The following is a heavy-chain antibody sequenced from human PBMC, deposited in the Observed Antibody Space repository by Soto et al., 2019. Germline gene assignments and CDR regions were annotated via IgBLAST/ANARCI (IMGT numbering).Heavy chain of an antibody. D-gene: IGHD2-15*01. CDR1: GGSLSTNP. V-gene: IGHV1-69*06. CDR3: ARRDSGGFYRFFDS. J-gene: IGHJ4*02. Sequence: SVKVSCKASGGSLSTNPISWVRQAPGQGLEWMGGTGSGTGPGNHAQKFQGRLTVTADKSTSTVYMELTNLSSEDTAVYYCARRDSGGFYRFFDSWGQGTLGTVSS. CDR2: TGSGTGPG.